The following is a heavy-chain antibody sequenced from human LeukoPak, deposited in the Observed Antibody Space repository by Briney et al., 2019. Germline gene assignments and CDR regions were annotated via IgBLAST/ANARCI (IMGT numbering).Heavy chain of an antibody. Sequence: SETLSLICAVYGGSFSGYYWSWIRQPPGKGLEWIGEINHSGSTNYNPSLKSRVTISVDTSKNQFSLKLSSVTAADTAVYYCARRRRYCSGGSCYQFGASRFDPWGQGTLVTVSS. D-gene: IGHD2-15*01. V-gene: IGHV4-34*01. CDR3: ARRRRYCSGGSCYQFGASRFDP. J-gene: IGHJ5*02. CDR1: GGSFSGYY. CDR2: INHSGST.